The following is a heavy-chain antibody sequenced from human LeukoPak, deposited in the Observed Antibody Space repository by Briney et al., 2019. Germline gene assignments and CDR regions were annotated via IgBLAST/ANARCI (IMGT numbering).Heavy chain of an antibody. CDR1: GFTFSSYS. J-gene: IGHJ4*02. V-gene: IGHV3-21*01. CDR2: ISSSSSYI. Sequence: GGSLRLSCAASGFTFSSYSMNWVRQAPGKGLEWVSSISSSSSYIYYADSVKGRFTISRDNAKNSLYLQTNSLRAEDTAVYYCANDYGDYFDYWGQGTLVTVSS. CDR3: ANDYGDYFDY. D-gene: IGHD4-17*01.